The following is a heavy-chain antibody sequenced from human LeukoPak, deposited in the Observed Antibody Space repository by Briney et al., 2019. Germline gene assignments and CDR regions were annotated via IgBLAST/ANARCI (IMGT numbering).Heavy chain of an antibody. D-gene: IGHD3-22*01. J-gene: IGHJ5*02. CDR3: ARQGSGYSYNFNWFDP. CDR1: GGSLSSSGYY. V-gene: IGHV4-39*01. Sequence: SETLSLTCSVSGGSLSSSGYYWGWIRQPPGRGLEWIGNIYETGSTNYNPSLKSRVTISVDTSKNQFSLKLSSVTAADTAVYYCARQGSGYSYNFNWFDPWGQGTLVTVSS. CDR2: IYETGST.